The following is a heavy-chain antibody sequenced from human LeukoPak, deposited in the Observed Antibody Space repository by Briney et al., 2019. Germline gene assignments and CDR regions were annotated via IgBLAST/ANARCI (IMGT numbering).Heavy chain of an antibody. J-gene: IGHJ5*02. CDR1: GGSISSGGYS. D-gene: IGHD3-16*01. V-gene: IGHV4-30-2*01. CDR2: IYHSGST. Sequence: PSETLSLTCAVSGGSISSGGYSWSWIRQPPGTGLEWIGYIYHSGSTYYNPSLKSRVTISVDRSKNQFSLKLSSVTAADTAVYYCTRDWGGSAWFDPWGQGTLVTVSS. CDR3: TRDWGGSAWFDP.